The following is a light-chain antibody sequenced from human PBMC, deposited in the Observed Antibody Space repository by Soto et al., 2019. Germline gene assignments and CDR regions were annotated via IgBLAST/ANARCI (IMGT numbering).Light chain of an antibody. J-gene: IGLJ2*01. CDR2: DVS. CDR3: CSYAGSYIHVV. CDR1: SSDVGGYNY. V-gene: IGLV2-11*01. Sequence: QSALTQPRPVSGSPGQSVTISCTGTSSDVGGYNYVSWYQQHPGKAPKLMIYDVSKRPSGVPDRFSGSKSGNTASLTISGLQAEDEADYYCCSYAGSYIHVVFGGGTKVTVL.